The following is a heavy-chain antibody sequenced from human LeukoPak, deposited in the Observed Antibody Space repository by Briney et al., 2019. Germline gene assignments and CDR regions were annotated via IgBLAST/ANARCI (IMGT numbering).Heavy chain of an antibody. CDR2: INPNSGGT. CDR3: ARRARYSSGSGTFDI. Sequence: GASVKVSCKASGYTFTGYYMHWVRQAPGQGLEWMGWINPNSGGTNYAQKFQGRVTMTRDTSISTAYMELSRLRSDDTAVYYCARRARYSSGSGTFDIWGQGTMVTVSS. J-gene: IGHJ3*02. D-gene: IGHD6-19*01. CDR1: GYTFTGYY. V-gene: IGHV1-2*02.